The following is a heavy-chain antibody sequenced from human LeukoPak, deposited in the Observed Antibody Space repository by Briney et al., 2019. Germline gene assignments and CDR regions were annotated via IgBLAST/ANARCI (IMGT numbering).Heavy chain of an antibody. V-gene: IGHV3-7*03. CDR1: GFSLSAYW. Sequence: PGGSLRLSCAASGFSLSAYWMTWVRQAPGKGLEWVANINRDGSQKNHVDSVKGRFTISRDNSKNTLYLQMNSLRAEDTAVYYCAKPQWELGPLMAFDIWGQGTMVTVSS. CDR3: AKPQWELGPLMAFDI. CDR2: INRDGSQK. J-gene: IGHJ3*02. D-gene: IGHD1-26*01.